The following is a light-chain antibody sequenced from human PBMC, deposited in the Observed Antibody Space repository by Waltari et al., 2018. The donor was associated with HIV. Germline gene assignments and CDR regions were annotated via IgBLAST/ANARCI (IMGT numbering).Light chain of an antibody. Sequence: QSALTQPASVSGSPGQSITISCTGTSSDVGAYHYVSWYQQHPGKAPKLMIYAVTKRPSGVSNRFSGSKSANTASLTISGLQAEDEADYYCCSYAGSSTYVFGSGTKVTVL. V-gene: IGLV2-23*02. CDR2: AVT. J-gene: IGLJ1*01. CDR3: CSYAGSSTYV. CDR1: SSDVGAYHY.